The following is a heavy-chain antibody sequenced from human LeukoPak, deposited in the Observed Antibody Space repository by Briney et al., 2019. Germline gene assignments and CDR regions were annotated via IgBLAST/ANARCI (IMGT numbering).Heavy chain of an antibody. Sequence: ASVKVSCKASGYTFTGYYMHWVRQAPGQGLEWMGWINPNSGGTNYAQKFQGRVTMTRDTSISTAYMELSRLRSDDTAVYYCARAYSWLSRRPIDYWGQGTLVTVSS. J-gene: IGHJ4*02. CDR1: GYTFTGYY. V-gene: IGHV1-2*02. CDR2: INPNSGGT. D-gene: IGHD3-9*01. CDR3: ARAYSWLSRRPIDY.